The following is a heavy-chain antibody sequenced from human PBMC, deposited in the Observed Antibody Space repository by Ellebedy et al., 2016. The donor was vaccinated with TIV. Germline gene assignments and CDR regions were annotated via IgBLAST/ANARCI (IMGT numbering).Heavy chain of an antibody. CDR1: GFTFSNDA. J-gene: IGHJ4*02. CDR3: ASLGSWALFF. D-gene: IGHD3-3*01. V-gene: IGHV3-23*01. Sequence: GESLKISCAASGFTFSNDAMSWVRQAPGKGLEWVSAISGSGDSTYYADSVKGRFTISRDNSKNTLYLQMNSLRAEDTAVYYCASLGSWALFFWGQGTLVTVSS. CDR2: ISGSGDST.